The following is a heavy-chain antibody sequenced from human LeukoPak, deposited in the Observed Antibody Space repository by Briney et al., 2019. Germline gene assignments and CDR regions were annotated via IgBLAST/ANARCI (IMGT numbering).Heavy chain of an antibody. CDR1: GGSISSGSYY. V-gene: IGHV4-61*02. J-gene: IGHJ5*02. CDR2: IYTSGST. Sequence: SQTLSLTCTVSGGSISSGSYYWSWIRQPAGKGLEWIGRIYTSGSTNYNPSLKSRVTISVDASNNQFSLQLNSVTPGDTAVYYCARGSSSWYRNWFDPWGQGTLVTVSS. D-gene: IGHD6-13*01. CDR3: ARGSSSWYRNWFDP.